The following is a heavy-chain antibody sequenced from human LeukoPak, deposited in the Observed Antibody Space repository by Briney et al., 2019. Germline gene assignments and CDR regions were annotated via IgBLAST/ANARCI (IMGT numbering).Heavy chain of an antibody. V-gene: IGHV3-30*03. D-gene: IGHD6-6*01. CDR3: ASLSLGHY. CDR2: ISFDGSSE. J-gene: IGHJ4*02. Sequence: PGGSLRLSCAASGFTFSSYGMHWVRQSPGRGLEWLSFISFDGSSEFYADSVKGRFTISRDTSKNTLSLQMNSLRAEDTAVYYCASLSLGHYWGQGTLVTVSS. CDR1: GFTFSSYG.